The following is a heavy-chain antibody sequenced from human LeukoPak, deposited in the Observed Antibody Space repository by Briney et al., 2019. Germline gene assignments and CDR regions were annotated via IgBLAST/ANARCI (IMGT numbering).Heavy chain of an antibody. J-gene: IGHJ5*02. CDR1: GGTFSKYT. V-gene: IGHV1-69*13. D-gene: IGHD3-16*02. CDR3: ARAPRSYNWFDP. CDR2: ITPLFGTA. Sequence: ASVKVPCKASGGTFSKYTISWVRQRPGQGLEWMGGITPLFGTANYAQKFQGRVTITADESASTAYMELSSLRSEDTAVYYCARAPRSYNWFDPWGQGTLVTVSS.